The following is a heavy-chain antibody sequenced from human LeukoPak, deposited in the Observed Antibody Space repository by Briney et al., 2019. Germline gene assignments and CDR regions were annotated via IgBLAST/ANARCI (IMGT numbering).Heavy chain of an antibody. D-gene: IGHD2-8*01. CDR3: ARWYCTNGVCRDY. V-gene: IGHV1-69*13. J-gene: IGHJ4*02. Sequence: GASVKVSCKASGGTFSSYAISWVRQAPGQGLEWMGGSIPIFGTANYAQKCQGRVTITADESTNTAYMELSSLRSEDTAVYYCARWYCTNGVCRDYWGQGTLVTVSS. CDR1: GGTFSSYA. CDR2: SIPIFGTA.